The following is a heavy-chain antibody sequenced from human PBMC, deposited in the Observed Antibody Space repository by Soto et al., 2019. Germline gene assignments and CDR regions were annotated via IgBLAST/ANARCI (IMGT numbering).Heavy chain of an antibody. V-gene: IGHV5-10-1*01. D-gene: IGHD3-22*01. CDR3: ARYVPYYYDSSGYYNF. CDR2: IDPSDSYT. J-gene: IGHJ4*02. CDR1: GYSFTSYW. Sequence: GESLKISCKGSGYSFTSYWISWVRQMPGKGLEWMGRIDPSDSYTNYSPSFQGHVTISADKSISTAYLQWSSLKASDTAMYYCARYVPYYYDSSGYYNFWGQGTLVTVSS.